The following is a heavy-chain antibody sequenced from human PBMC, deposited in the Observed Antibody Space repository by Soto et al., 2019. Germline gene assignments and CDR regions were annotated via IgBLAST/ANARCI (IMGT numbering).Heavy chain of an antibody. J-gene: IGHJ6*02. V-gene: IGHV1-69*12. Sequence: QVQLVQSGAEVKKPGSSVKVSCKASGGTFSSYGVSWVRQAPGQGREWLGGIIPIFGTANHAQKFQGRVTMTADESTSTAYMGLSSLRAEDTAVYYGARSGGRPGDYYYGMVVWGQGTTVTVSS. CDR3: ARSGGRPGDYYYGMVV. CDR1: GGTFSSYG. CDR2: IIPIFGTA. D-gene: IGHD3-10*01.